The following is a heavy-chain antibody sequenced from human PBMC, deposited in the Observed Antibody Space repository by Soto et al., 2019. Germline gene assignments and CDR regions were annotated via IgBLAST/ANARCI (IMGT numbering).Heavy chain of an antibody. CDR1: GGSISSYY. J-gene: IGHJ3*02. Sequence: SETLSLTCTVSGGSISSYYWSWIRQPPGKGLEWIGYINYSGSTNYNPSLKSRVTISVDTSKNQFSLKLSSVTAADTAVYYCARANPRAFDIWGQGTMVTVSS. CDR3: ARANPRAFDI. V-gene: IGHV4-59*12. CDR2: INYSGST.